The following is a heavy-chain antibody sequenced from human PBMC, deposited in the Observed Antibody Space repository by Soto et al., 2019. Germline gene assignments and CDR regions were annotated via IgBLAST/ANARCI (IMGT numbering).Heavy chain of an antibody. CDR1: GFTFSSYS. CDR3: AREDILGVRSFDY. CDR2: ISSGSKTI. D-gene: IGHD3-10*01. V-gene: IGHV3-48*02. Sequence: PGGSLRLSCAASGFTFSSYSVNWVRQAPGKGLEWVPYISSGSKTIYYADSVKGRFTVSRDNAKNSQYLQMNSLTDEDTAVYYCAREDILGVRSFDYWGRGTLVTVSS. J-gene: IGHJ4*02.